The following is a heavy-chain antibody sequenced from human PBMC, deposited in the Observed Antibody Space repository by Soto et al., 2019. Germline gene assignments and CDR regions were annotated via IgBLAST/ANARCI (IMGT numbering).Heavy chain of an antibody. J-gene: IGHJ5*02. CDR1: GGSFSGYY. D-gene: IGHD6-19*01. Sequence: SETLSLTCAVYGGSFSGYYWSWIRMPPGKGREWKGESNHSGSTNYNPSLKRRVTISVDTSKNRFSLRLSSVPAADTAVYYCARVRLSMAGTTYNWFDPWGQATLVTVSS. CDR3: ARVRLSMAGTTYNWFDP. V-gene: IGHV4-34*01. CDR2: SNHSGST.